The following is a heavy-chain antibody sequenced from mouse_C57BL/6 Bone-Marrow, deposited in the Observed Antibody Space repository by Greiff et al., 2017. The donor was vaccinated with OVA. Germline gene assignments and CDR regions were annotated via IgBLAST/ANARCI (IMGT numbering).Heavy chain of an antibody. D-gene: IGHD1-1*01. CDR1: GYTFTSYG. Sequence: QVQLQQSGAELARPGASVKLSCKASGYTFTSYGISWVKQRTGPGLEWIGEIYPRSGNTYYNEKFKGKATLTADKSSSTAYMELRSLTSEDSAVYFCARRGVVAKRYYFDYWGQGTTRTVSS. J-gene: IGHJ2*01. V-gene: IGHV1-81*01. CDR3: ARRGVVAKRYYFDY. CDR2: IYPRSGNT.